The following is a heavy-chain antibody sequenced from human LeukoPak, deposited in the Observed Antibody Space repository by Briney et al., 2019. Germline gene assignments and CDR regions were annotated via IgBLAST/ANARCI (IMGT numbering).Heavy chain of an antibody. D-gene: IGHD2-2*01. CDR1: GFTFSSYG. J-gene: IGHJ6*03. Sequence: GGSLRLSCAASGFTFSSYGMHWVRQAPGKGLEWVAVIWYDGSNKYYADSVKGRFTISRDNSKNTLYLQMNSLRAEDTAVYYCAKEGCSSTSCYRRNYYMDVWGKGTTVTVSS. V-gene: IGHV3-33*06. CDR3: AKEGCSSTSCYRRNYYMDV. CDR2: IWYDGSNK.